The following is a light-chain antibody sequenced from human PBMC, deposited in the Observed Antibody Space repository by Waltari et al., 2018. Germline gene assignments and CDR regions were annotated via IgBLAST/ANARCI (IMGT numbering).Light chain of an antibody. V-gene: IGKV1-39*01. Sequence: DIQMTQSPSSLSASAGDRVTITCRASQSISSYLNWYQQKPGKAPKLLIYAASSLQSGVPSRFSDSGSGTDFTLTISSLQPEDFATYYCQQSYSTPPFFGQGTKLEI. J-gene: IGKJ2*01. CDR2: AAS. CDR3: QQSYSTPPF. CDR1: QSISSY.